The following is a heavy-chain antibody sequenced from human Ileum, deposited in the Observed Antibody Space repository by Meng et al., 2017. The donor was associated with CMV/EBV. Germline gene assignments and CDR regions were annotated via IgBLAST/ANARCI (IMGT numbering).Heavy chain of an antibody. CDR2: IYYSGST. D-gene: IGHD3-22*01. J-gene: IGHJ6*02. Sequence: GSLRLSCTVSGGSISSSSYYWGWIRQPPGKELEWIGSIYYSGSTYYNPSLKSRVTISVDTSKNQFSLKLSSVTAADTAVYYCARSLRSSGYKNYYYYGMDVWGQGTTVTVSS. CDR1: GGSISSSSYY. V-gene: IGHV4-39*07. CDR3: ARSLRSSGYKNYYYYGMDV.